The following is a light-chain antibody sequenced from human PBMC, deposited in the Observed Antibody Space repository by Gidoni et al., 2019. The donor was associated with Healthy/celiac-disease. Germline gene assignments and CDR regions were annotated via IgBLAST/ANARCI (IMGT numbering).Light chain of an antibody. V-gene: IGKV1-8*01. Sequence: AIRMTQSPSSFSASTGDRVTITCRASQGISSYLAWYQQKPGKAPKLLIYAASTLQSGVPSRFSGSGSGTDFTLTISCLQSEDFATYYCQQYYSYPPLFGPXTKVDIK. CDR2: AAS. CDR3: QQYYSYPPL. CDR1: QGISSY. J-gene: IGKJ3*01.